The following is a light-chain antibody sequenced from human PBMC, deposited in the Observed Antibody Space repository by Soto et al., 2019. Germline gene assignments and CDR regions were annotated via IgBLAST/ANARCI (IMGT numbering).Light chain of an antibody. CDR1: QSVGTY. Sequence: EIVLTQSPATLSLSPGERATLSCRASQSVGTYLGWYQHKPGQAPRLLIHDASNRAPGIPTRFSGSGSGTDFTLTISSLELEDFAVYSCQQRNNWPPWTFGQGTKVEIK. J-gene: IGKJ1*01. V-gene: IGKV3-11*01. CDR3: QQRNNWPPWT. CDR2: DAS.